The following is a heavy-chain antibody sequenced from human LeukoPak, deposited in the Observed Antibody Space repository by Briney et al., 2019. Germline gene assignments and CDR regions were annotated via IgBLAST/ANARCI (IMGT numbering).Heavy chain of an antibody. CDR2: INPSSGGT. J-gene: IGHJ1*01. CDR1: GYTFTGYY. V-gene: IGHV1-2*02. D-gene: IGHD6-13*01. Sequence: GASVKVSCKASGYTFTGYYMHWVRQAPGQGLEWMGWINPSSGGTKFAQEFQGKVTMTRDTSISTGYMELSRLRSDDTAVYYCARGEVSSWFDYFQHWGQGTPVTVSS. CDR3: ARGEVSSWFDYFQH.